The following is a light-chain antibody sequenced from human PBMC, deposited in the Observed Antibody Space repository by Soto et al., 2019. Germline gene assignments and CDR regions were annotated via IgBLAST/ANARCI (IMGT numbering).Light chain of an antibody. CDR3: QQYGRTSWT. J-gene: IGKJ1*01. CDR2: GAS. CDR1: QSVSTNF. Sequence: EVVLTQSPVTLSLSPGEGATLSCRASQSVSTNFFAWYQQKPGQAPRLLIYGASTRATGIPDRFSGSGSGTDFTLTISRLEPEDFAVYYCQQYGRTSWTFGQGTKV. V-gene: IGKV3-20*01.